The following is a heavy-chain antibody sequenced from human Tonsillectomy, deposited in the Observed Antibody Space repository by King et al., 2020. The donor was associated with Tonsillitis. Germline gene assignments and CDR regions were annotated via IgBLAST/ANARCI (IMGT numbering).Heavy chain of an antibody. J-gene: IGHJ6*03. V-gene: IGHV1-69*12. CDR1: GGTFSSYA. CDR2: IIPIFGTS. Sequence: QLVQSGAEVKKPGSSVKVSCKASGGTFSSYAISWVRQAPGQGLEWMGGIIPIFGTSNYAQKFQGRVTITADEPTSTAYMELSSLRSEDTAVYYCARVPTEAILDYMDVWGKGTTVTVSS. D-gene: IGHD3-3*01. CDR3: ARVPTEAILDYMDV.